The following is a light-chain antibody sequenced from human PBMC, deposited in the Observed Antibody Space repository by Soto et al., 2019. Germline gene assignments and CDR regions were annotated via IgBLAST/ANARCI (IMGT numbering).Light chain of an antibody. CDR3: QHYDGYSPWT. CDR1: QNIDQW. J-gene: IGKJ1*01. V-gene: IGKV1-5*03. CDR2: KAS. Sequence: DVQMTQSPSTLSESIGDRVTITCRASQNIDQWLAWFQQKPGKAPKVLIYKASTLQTGVPSRFSASGSATEFTLTISSRQPDDFATYYCQHYDGYSPWTFGQGTKVEI.